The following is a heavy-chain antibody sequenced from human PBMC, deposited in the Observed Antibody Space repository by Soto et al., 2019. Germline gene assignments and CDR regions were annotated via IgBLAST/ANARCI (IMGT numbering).Heavy chain of an antibody. V-gene: IGHV4-30-2*01. CDR2: IFHGGST. Sequence: KTSEALSLTCTVSGGSISSGGYYWGWIRQHPGKGLEWIGYIFHGGSTYYNPSLRSRVTISVDRSRTQFSLKMSSVTAADTAVYYCARGRVVVPAAVMFNCLDPWGQGALVTVSS. D-gene: IGHD2-2*01. CDR3: ARGRVVVPAAVMFNCLDP. CDR1: GGSISSGGYY. J-gene: IGHJ5*02.